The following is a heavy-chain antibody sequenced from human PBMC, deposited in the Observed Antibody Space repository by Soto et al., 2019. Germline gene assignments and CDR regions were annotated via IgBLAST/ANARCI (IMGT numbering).Heavy chain of an antibody. V-gene: IGHV4-30-2*01. D-gene: IGHD2-15*01. CDR3: ARCRYKWFDT. Sequence: QLHLQESGSGLVKPSQTLSLTCAVSGVSISSGGYSWSWIRHPPGKGLEWIGYTYHSGRTYYNRFLKSRVTIVVDRSKKQFSLKLRSVTAAATAVDYCARCRYKWFDTWGQGTLVTVS. CDR1: GVSISSGGYS. CDR2: TYHSGRT. J-gene: IGHJ5*02.